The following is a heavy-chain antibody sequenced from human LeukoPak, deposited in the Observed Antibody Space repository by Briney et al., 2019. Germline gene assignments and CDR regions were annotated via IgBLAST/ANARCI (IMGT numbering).Heavy chain of an antibody. CDR3: ARGGSGISNAFDI. CDR1: GGSISSYY. CDR2: LYYSGST. Sequence: SETLSLTCSVSGGSISSYYWSWIRQPPGKGLEWIGYLYYSGSTNSNPSLKSRVTMSVDTSKNQFSLKLRSVTAADTAVYYCARGGSGISNAFDIWGQGAMVTVSS. V-gene: IGHV4-59*01. D-gene: IGHD3-10*01. J-gene: IGHJ3*02.